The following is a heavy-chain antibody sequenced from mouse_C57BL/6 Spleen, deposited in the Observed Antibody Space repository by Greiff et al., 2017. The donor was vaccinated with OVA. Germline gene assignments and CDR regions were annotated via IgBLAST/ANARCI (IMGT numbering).Heavy chain of an antibody. J-gene: IGHJ4*01. CDR2: IDPSDSYT. CDR1: GYTFTSYW. V-gene: IGHV1-69*01. Sequence: VQLQQPGAELVMPGASVKLSCKASGYTFTSYWMHWVKQRPAQGLEWIGEIDPSDSYTNYNQKFKGKSTLTVDKSSSTAYMQLSSLTSEDSAVYYCARKGAGYAMDYWGQGTSLTVSS. CDR3: ARKGAGYAMDY.